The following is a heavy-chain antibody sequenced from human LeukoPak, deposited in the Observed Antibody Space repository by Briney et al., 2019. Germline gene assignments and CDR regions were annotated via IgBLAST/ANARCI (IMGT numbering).Heavy chain of an antibody. D-gene: IGHD3-22*01. CDR3: AKVGRITMIVVVMYPYYYMDV. CDR2: ISGSGGST. Sequence: GGSLRLSCAASGFTFSSYWMSWVRQAPGKGLEWVSAISGSGGSTYYADSVKGRFTISRDNSKNTLYLQMNSLRAEDTAVYYCAKVGRITMIVVVMYPYYYMDVWGKGTTVTVSS. J-gene: IGHJ6*03. V-gene: IGHV3-23*01. CDR1: GFTFSSYW.